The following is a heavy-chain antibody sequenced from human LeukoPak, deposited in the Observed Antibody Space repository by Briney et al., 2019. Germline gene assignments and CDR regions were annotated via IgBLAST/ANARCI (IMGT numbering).Heavy chain of an antibody. CDR2: INPSGGST. Sequence: ASVKVSGKASGYTFTSYYMHWVRQAPGQGLEWMGIINPSGGSTSYAQKFQGRVTMTRDTSTSTVYMELSSLRSEDTAVYYCAREFGLWFGELRYNWFDPWGQGTLVTVSS. V-gene: IGHV1-46*01. CDR3: AREFGLWFGELRYNWFDP. CDR1: GYTFTSYY. J-gene: IGHJ5*02. D-gene: IGHD3-10*01.